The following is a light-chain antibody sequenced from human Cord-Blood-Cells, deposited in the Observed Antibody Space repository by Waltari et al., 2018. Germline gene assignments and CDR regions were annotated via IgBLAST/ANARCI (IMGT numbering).Light chain of an antibody. CDR2: AAS. CDR3: QQSYSTQFT. CDR1: QSISPY. Sequence: DIQMTQSPSSLSASVGDRVTITCRASQSISPYLNWYQQKPGKAPKLLIYAASSLQSGVPSRFSVSRSVTEFTLPISSLHPRDFATYYCQQSYSTQFTFGPGTKVDIK. V-gene: IGKV1-39*01. J-gene: IGKJ3*01.